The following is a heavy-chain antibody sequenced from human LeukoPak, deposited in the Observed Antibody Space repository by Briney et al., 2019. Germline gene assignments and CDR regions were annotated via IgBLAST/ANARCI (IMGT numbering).Heavy chain of an antibody. CDR1: GGSITSSNYY. V-gene: IGHV4-39*07. CDR2: IYYSGST. Sequence: SETLSLTCTVSGGSITSSNYYWGWIRQPPGKGLEWIGSIYYSGSTYYNPSLKSRVTISVDTSKNQFSLKLSSVTAADTAVYYCARPQGLEPTLDYWGQGTLVTVSS. D-gene: IGHD6-19*01. J-gene: IGHJ4*02. CDR3: ARPQGLEPTLDY.